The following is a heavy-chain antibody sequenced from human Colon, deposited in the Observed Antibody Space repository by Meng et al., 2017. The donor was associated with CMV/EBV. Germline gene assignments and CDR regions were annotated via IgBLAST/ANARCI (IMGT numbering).Heavy chain of an antibody. V-gene: IGHV3-66*02. CDR3: ARESPRYDFWSGYYTTGGGMDV. Sequence: GGSLRLSCAASGFTVSSNYMSWVRQAPGKGLEWVSVIYSGGSTYYADSVKGRFTISRDNSKNTLYLQMNSLRAEDTALYYCARESPRYDFWSGYYTTGGGMDVWGQGTTVTVSS. CDR1: GFTVSSNY. D-gene: IGHD3-3*01. J-gene: IGHJ6*02. CDR2: IYSGGST.